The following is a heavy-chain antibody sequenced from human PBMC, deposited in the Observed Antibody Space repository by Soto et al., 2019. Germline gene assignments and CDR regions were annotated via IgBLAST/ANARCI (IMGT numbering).Heavy chain of an antibody. J-gene: IGHJ5*02. CDR2: IYYSGNT. V-gene: IGHV4-61*08. D-gene: IGHD5-18*01. Sequence: SETLSLTFAVSVRSFSSGDYYWSWILQPPGKGLEWIGYIYYSGNTNYNPSLKSRVIISVDTSKNLFSLKLTSVTAADTAVYYCARIPVDTSMIYWLDPWGQGTLVTVSS. CDR3: ARIPVDTSMIYWLDP. CDR1: VRSFSSGDYY.